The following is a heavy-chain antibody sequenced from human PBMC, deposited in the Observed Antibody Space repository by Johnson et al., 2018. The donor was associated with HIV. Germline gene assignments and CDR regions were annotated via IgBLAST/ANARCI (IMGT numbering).Heavy chain of an antibody. CDR3: ARLEELLRAFDI. J-gene: IGHJ3*02. D-gene: IGHD1-26*01. V-gene: IGHV3-66*02. CDR1: GFTFSNAW. Sequence: MQLVESGGGLVQPGGSLRLSCAASGFTFSNAWMSWVRQAPGKGLEWVSVIYSGGSTYYADSVKGRFTISRDNSKNTLYLQMNSLRAEDTAVYYCARLEELLRAFDIWGQGTMVTVSS. CDR2: IYSGGST.